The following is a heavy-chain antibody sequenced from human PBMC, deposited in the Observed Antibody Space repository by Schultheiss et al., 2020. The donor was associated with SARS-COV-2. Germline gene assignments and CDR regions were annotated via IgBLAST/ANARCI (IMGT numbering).Heavy chain of an antibody. CDR3: ARDDYYDSSGYSVL. CDR2: IYYSGST. Sequence: SETLSLTCTVSGDSFSSYYWSWIRQPPGKGLEWIGYIYYSGSTNYNPSLKSRVTISVDTSKNQFSLKLSSVTAADTAVYYCARDDYYDSSGYSVLWGQGTLVTVSS. D-gene: IGHD3-22*01. CDR1: GDSFSSYY. V-gene: IGHV4-59*12. J-gene: IGHJ4*02.